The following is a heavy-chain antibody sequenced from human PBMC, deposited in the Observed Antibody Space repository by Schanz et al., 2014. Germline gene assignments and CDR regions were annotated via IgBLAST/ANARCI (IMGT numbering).Heavy chain of an antibody. CDR2: INGYNGHT. J-gene: IGHJ5*02. CDR3: ARGPLGTSP. CDR1: GYTFTGYY. D-gene: IGHD5-12*01. Sequence: QVQLVQSGAEVKKPGASVKVSCKASGYTFTGYYMHWVRQAPGQGLEWMGWINGYNGHTLYAQKFQGRVTMTTDTSTSTSYMELTSLRFDDTAVYYCARGPLGTSPWGQGTLVTVSS. V-gene: IGHV1-18*04.